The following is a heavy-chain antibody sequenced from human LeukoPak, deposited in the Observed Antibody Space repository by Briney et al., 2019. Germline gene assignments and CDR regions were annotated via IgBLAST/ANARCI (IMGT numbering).Heavy chain of an antibody. V-gene: IGHV4-39*01. Sequence: SETLSLTCTVSGGSISSSSYYWGWIRQPPGKGLEWIGSIYYSGSTYYNPSLKSRVTISVDTSKNRFSLKLSSVTAADTAVYYCARGAPMERITIFSVLEYYFDYWGQGTLVTVSS. D-gene: IGHD3-9*01. J-gene: IGHJ4*02. CDR1: GGSISSSSYY. CDR3: ARGAPMERITIFSVLEYYFDY. CDR2: IYYSGST.